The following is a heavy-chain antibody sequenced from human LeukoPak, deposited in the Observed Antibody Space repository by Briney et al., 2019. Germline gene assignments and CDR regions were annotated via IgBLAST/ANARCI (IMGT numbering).Heavy chain of an antibody. Sequence: PGGSLRLSCAVSGVYWMSWVRQAPGKGLEWVANINQDGSVIYYVDSVKGRFTISRDNAKNSLYLQVNSLRAEDTGVYYCATSSGAPGNMWGQGTLVTVSS. D-gene: IGHD2-8*02. V-gene: IGHV3-7*01. J-gene: IGHJ4*02. CDR2: INQDGSVI. CDR1: GVYW. CDR3: ATSSGAPGNM.